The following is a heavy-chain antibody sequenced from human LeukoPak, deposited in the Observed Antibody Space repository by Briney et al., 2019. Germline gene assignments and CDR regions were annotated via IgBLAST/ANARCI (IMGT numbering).Heavy chain of an antibody. CDR2: IKQEGREK. J-gene: IGHJ4*02. CDR1: GCTLSSFR. Sequence: GGSLRHSCAASGCTLSSFRTSWVRQAPGKGPEWVANIKQEGREKYYVDTVNGRFTISRDNAQTSLYLQMNSLRAEDTAVYYCARVGGLGFGELFWDYWGQGTLVTVSS. CDR3: ARVGGLGFGELFWDY. D-gene: IGHD3-10*01. V-gene: IGHV3-7*01.